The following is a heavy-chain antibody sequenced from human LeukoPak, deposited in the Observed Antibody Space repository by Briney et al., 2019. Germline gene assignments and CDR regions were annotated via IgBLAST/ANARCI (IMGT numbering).Heavy chain of an antibody. D-gene: IGHD5-12*01. CDR3: ASKAGYSGYDY. CDR2: IYYSGST. CDR1: GGSISSYY. V-gene: IGHV4-59*01. J-gene: IGHJ4*02. Sequence: PSETQSLTCTVSGGSISSYYWSWIRQPPGKGLEWIGYIYYSGSTNYNPSLKSRVTISVDTSKNQFSLKLSSVTAADTAVYYCASKAGYSGYDYWGQGTLLTVSS.